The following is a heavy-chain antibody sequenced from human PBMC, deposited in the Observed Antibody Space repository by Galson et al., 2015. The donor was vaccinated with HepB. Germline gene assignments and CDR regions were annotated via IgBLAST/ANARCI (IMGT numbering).Heavy chain of an antibody. D-gene: IGHD4-23*01. V-gene: IGHV3-30*04. J-gene: IGHJ3*02. CDR1: EFTFSSYP. Sequence: SLRLSCAASEFTFSSYPMHWVRQAPGKGLEWVAFISYDGSDKYYADSVKGRFTISRDDSKNTLYLQMNSLRTEDTAVYYCARAPMTTVATGDAFDIWGQGTLVTVSS. CDR2: ISYDGSDK. CDR3: ARAPMTTVATGDAFDI.